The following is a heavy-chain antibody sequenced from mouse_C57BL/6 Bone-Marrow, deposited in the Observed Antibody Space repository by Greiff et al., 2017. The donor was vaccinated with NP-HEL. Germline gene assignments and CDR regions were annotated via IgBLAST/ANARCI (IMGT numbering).Heavy chain of an antibody. Sequence: DVHLVESGPGLAKPSQTLSLTCSVTGYSITSDYWNWIRKFPGNKLEYMGYISYSGSTYYNPSLKSRISITRDTSKNQYYLQLNSVTTEDTATYYCARYYDGYYDYFDYWGQGTTLTVSS. J-gene: IGHJ2*01. CDR1: GYSITSDY. D-gene: IGHD2-3*01. CDR2: ISYSGST. CDR3: ARYYDGYYDYFDY. V-gene: IGHV3-8*01.